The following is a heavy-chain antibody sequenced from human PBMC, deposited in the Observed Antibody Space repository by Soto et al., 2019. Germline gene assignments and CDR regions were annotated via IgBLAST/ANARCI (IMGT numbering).Heavy chain of an antibody. CDR2: IYYTGGT. J-gene: IGHJ6*03. D-gene: IGHD1-26*01. CDR3: ARVRGTNYPHSYMDV. V-gene: IGHV4-31*03. Sequence: QVQLQESGPGLVTPSQTLSLTCSVSGGSISSGGDYWTWIRQHPGEGLEWIGYIYYTGGTSYTPSLKSRVNISLETSNNQFSVKLTSVTAADTAVYYCARVRGTNYPHSYMDVWGKGTTVTVSS. CDR1: GGSISSGGDY.